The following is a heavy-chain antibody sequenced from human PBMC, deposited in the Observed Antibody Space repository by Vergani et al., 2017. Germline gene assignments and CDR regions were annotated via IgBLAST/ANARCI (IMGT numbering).Heavy chain of an antibody. CDR1: GCTFNQYG. D-gene: IGHD1-14*01. V-gene: IGHV3-33*01. Sequence: QVQLVESGGGVVQPGRSLRLSCAASGCTFNQYGMHWVRQAPGKGLEWVAVTWYDGNNKQYADSVTGRFTISRDKSKSTMYLQMNSLRDEDTGVYYCARDLRLLYNRFDPWGQGTLVTVSS. CDR2: TWYDGNNK. J-gene: IGHJ5*02. CDR3: ARDLRLLYNRFDP.